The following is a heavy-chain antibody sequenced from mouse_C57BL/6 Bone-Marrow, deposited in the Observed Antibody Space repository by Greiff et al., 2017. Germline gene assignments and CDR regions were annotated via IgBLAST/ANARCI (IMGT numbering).Heavy chain of an antibody. V-gene: IGHV5-6*01. D-gene: IGHD2-10*02. CDR3: ARRMVKRAMDY. CDR1: GFTFSSYG. J-gene: IGHJ4*01. Sequence: EVQVVESGGDLVKPGGSLKLSCAASGFTFSSYGMSWVRQTPDKRLEWVATISSGGSYTYYPDSVKGRFTISRDNAKNTLYLQMSSLKSADTAMYYCARRMVKRAMDYWGQGTSVTVSS. CDR2: ISSGGSYT.